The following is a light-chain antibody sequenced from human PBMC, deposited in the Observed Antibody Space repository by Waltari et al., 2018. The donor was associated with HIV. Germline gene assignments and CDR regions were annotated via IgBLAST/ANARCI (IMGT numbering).Light chain of an antibody. Sequence: EIVMTQSPATLSVSPGERATLSCRASQSVSSNLAWYQQKPGLIYGASTRATGIPARFSGSGSGTEFTLTISSLQSEDFAVYYCQQYNNWPPWTFGQGTKVEIK. V-gene: IGKV3-15*01. CDR2: GAS. J-gene: IGKJ1*01. CDR1: QSVSSN. CDR3: QQYNNWPPWT.